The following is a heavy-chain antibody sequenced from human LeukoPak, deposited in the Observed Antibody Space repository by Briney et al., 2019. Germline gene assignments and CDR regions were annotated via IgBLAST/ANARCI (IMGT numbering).Heavy chain of an antibody. CDR3: AKDGRYFDWPSYFDY. J-gene: IGHJ4*02. D-gene: IGHD3-9*01. Sequence: PGGSLRLSCAASGFTFSSYAMSWVRQAPGKGLEWVSAISGSGGSTYYADSVKGRFTISRDNSKNTPYLQMNSLRAEDTAVYYCAKDGRYFDWPSYFDYWGQGTLVTVSS. V-gene: IGHV3-23*01. CDR2: ISGSGGST. CDR1: GFTFSSYA.